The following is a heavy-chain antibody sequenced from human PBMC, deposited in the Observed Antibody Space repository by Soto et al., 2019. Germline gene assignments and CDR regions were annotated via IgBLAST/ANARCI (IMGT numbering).Heavy chain of an antibody. J-gene: IGHJ4*02. CDR3: ARLSCVITSCWVFDY. D-gene: IGHD2-2*01. CDR2: IYYSGST. Sequence: SETLSLTCTVSGGSISSNYYWAWIRQPPGKGLEWIGSIYYSGSTYHNPSLRSRVTMSVDTSKKQFSLNLTSLTAADTAVYYCARLSCVITSCWVFDYWGQGALVTVSS. CDR1: GGSISSNYY. V-gene: IGHV4-39*01.